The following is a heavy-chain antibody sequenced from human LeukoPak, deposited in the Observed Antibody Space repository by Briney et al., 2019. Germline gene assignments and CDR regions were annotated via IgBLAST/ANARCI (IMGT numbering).Heavy chain of an antibody. CDR3: ARDADWAYDAFDL. CDR2: TYYRSRWFN. J-gene: IGHJ3*01. Sequence: SQTLSLTCAISGDSVSINSDVWNWIRQSPSRGLEWLGRTYYRSRWFNDYVVSVKGRITINPDTSKNQFSLQLNSVTPEDTAVYYCARDADWAYDAFDLWGQGTMVTVSS. CDR1: GDSVSINSDV. D-gene: IGHD3-9*01. V-gene: IGHV6-1*01.